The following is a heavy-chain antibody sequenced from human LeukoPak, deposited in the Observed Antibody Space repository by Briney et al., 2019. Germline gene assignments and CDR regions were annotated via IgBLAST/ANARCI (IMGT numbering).Heavy chain of an antibody. CDR1: GFTFSSHW. CDR2: INQDGSEK. D-gene: IGHD6-13*01. V-gene: IGHV3-7*03. Sequence: GGSLRLPCAASGFTFSSHWMSWVRQTPGKGLEWVANINQDGSEKYYADSVKGRFTISRDNAKNSLYLQVNSLRAEDTAVYYCAKDSGHSSSWYYWGQGTLVTVSS. J-gene: IGHJ4*02. CDR3: AKDSGHSSSWYY.